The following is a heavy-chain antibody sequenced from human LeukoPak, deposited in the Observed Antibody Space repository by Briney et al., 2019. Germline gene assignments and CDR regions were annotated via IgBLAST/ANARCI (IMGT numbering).Heavy chain of an antibody. V-gene: IGHV3-33*01. J-gene: IGHJ6*02. D-gene: IGHD6-13*01. CDR2: IWYEGSNK. CDR1: GFIFSSYG. Sequence: GRSLRLSCAASGFIFSSYGMHRVRQAPGKGLEWLAGIWYEGSNKYYADSVKGRLTISRDNSKNTLYLQMNSLRAEDTAVYYCARGSRYSSSPPDYGMDVWGQGTTVTVSS. CDR3: ARGSRYSSSPPDYGMDV.